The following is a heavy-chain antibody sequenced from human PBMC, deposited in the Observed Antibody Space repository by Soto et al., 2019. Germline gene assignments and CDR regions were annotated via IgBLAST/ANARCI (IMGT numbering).Heavy chain of an antibody. CDR3: ARGSNRIAVAHSRVYAAFDI. CDR1: GWAFSGCY. V-gene: IGHV4-34*01. J-gene: IGHJ3*02. Sequence: QVQLQQLGAGLLTPSDTLSLTCAGYGWAFSGCYWSWIRQPPVKGLDWNGEINHRGSTNYNPSLKSRVTISVDTAKNQSSLKLSSVTAADTAVYYCARGSNRIAVAHSRVYAAFDIWGHGTMVTVSS. D-gene: IGHD6-19*01. CDR2: INHRGST.